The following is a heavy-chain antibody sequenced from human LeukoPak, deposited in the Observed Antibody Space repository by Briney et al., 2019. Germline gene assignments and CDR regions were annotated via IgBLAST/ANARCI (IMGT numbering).Heavy chain of an antibody. CDR2: IKQDGSEK. CDR1: GFTLSSYW. D-gene: IGHD1-26*01. V-gene: IGHV3-7*01. CDR3: ARDRVSRGSYFDY. J-gene: IGHJ4*02. Sequence: GGSLRLSCAASGFTLSSYWMTWVRQAPGKGLEWVANIKQDGSEKYYVDSVKGRFTISRDNAKNSLYLQMNSLRAEDTALYYCARDRVSRGSYFDYWGQGTLVTVSS.